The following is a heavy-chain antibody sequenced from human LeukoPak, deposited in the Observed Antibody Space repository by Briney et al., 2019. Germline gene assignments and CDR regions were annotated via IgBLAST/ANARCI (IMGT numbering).Heavy chain of an antibody. CDR2: INHSGST. CDR3: ARARRFQNWFDP. D-gene: IGHD3-3*01. CDR1: GGSFSGYY. Sequence: SETLSLTCAVYGGSFSGYYWSWIRQPPGKGLEWIGEINHSGSTNYNPSLKSRVTISVDTSKNQFSLKLSSVTAADTAVYCCARARRFQNWFDPWGQGTLVTVSS. J-gene: IGHJ5*02. V-gene: IGHV4-34*01.